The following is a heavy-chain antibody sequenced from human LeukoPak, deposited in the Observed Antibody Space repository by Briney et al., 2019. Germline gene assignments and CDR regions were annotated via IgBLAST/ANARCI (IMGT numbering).Heavy chain of an antibody. CDR3: ARDIDMALDYYHYMDV. D-gene: IGHD2-15*01. CDR1: GGSISSYY. CDR2: IYTSGST. V-gene: IGHV4-4*07. Sequence: NPSETLSLTCTVSGGSISSYYWSWIRQPAGKGLEWIGRIYTSGSTNYNPSLKSRVTISVDKSKNQFSLKLSSVTAADTAVYYCARDIDMALDYYHYMDVWGKGTTVTASS. J-gene: IGHJ6*03.